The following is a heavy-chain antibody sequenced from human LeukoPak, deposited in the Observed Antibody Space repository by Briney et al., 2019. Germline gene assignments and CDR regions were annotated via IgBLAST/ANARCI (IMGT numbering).Heavy chain of an antibody. CDR3: ASVVQVERHY. D-gene: IGHD1-1*01. CDR2: IRSKTNSYAT. Sequence: GGSLRLSCAASGLAFSDSTMHWVRQASGKGLECIGRIRSKTNSYATAYIASVKGRFTFSRDDSRNTAYLQMNSLKTEDTAVYYCASVVQVERHYWGQGTLVTVSS. V-gene: IGHV3-73*01. J-gene: IGHJ4*02. CDR1: GLAFSDST.